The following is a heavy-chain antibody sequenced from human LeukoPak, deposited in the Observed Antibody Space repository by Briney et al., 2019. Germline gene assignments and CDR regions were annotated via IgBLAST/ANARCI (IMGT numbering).Heavy chain of an antibody. Sequence: GGSLRLSCAASGFTFSSYGMHWVRQAPGKGLEWVAFIRYDGSNKYYADSVKGRFTISRDNSKNTLYLQMNSLRAEDTAVYYCAKDGDELLWFGETIHFFDYWGQGTLVTVSS. J-gene: IGHJ4*02. D-gene: IGHD3-10*01. CDR1: GFTFSSYG. V-gene: IGHV3-30*02. CDR2: IRYDGSNK. CDR3: AKDGDELLWFGETIHFFDY.